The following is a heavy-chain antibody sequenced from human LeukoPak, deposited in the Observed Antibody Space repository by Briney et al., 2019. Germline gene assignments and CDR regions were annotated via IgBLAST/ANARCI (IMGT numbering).Heavy chain of an antibody. D-gene: IGHD4/OR15-4a*01. CDR3: AGSSYGGATHFDY. Sequence: SETLSLTCAVYGGSFSGYYWSWIRQPPGKGLEWIGYIYYSESTNYNPSLKSRVTISVDTSKNQFSLKLSSVTAADTAVYYCAGSSYGGATHFDYWGQGTLVTVSS. V-gene: IGHV4-59*01. J-gene: IGHJ4*02. CDR1: GGSFSGYY. CDR2: IYYSEST.